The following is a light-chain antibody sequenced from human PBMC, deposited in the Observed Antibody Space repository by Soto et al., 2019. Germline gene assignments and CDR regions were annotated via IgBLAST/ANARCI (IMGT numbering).Light chain of an antibody. CDR1: SSNIGAGYD. J-gene: IGLJ1*01. CDR2: GNN. CDR3: QSYDSSLSGFYV. Sequence: QSVLTQPPSVSGAPGQRVTISCAGSSSNIGAGYDVHWYQQLPGTAPKLLMYGNNNRPSGVPDRFSGSKSGTSASLAITGLQAEDEADYYCQSYDSSLSGFYVFGTGTKLTVL. V-gene: IGLV1-40*01.